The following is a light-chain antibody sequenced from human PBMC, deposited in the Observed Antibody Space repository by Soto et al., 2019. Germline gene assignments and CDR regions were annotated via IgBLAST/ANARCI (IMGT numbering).Light chain of an antibody. J-gene: IGLJ2*01. CDR3: AAWDVSLVV. V-gene: IGLV1-44*01. CDR1: SSNIGTNT. Sequence: QAVVTQPPSASGTPGQRVTISCSGSSSNIGTNTVIWYQQLPGAAPKLLIYSDKQRPSGVPDRFSGSKSGTSASLAISGLQSEDEADYYCAAWDVSLVVFGGGTKLTVL. CDR2: SDK.